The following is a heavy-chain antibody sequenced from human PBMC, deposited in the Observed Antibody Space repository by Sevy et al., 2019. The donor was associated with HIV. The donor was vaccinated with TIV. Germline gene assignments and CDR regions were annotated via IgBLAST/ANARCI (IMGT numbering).Heavy chain of an antibody. Sequence: GGSLRLSCAASGFTFSNYNMNWVRQAPGKGLEWASYISSSSNTINYAASVKGRFTISRDNDKNSLYLEMNSLRAEDTAVYYCAREGGYSDQGMDVWGLGTTVTVSS. CDR3: AREGGYSDQGMDV. CDR1: GFTFSNYN. J-gene: IGHJ6*02. V-gene: IGHV3-48*01. CDR2: ISSSSNTI. D-gene: IGHD5-12*01.